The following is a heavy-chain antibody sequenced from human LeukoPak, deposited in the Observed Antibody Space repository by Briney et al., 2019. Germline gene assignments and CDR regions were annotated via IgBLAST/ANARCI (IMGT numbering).Heavy chain of an antibody. J-gene: IGHJ4*02. CDR3: ARRRRDESGLYYFDY. CDR1: GGSISSYY. CDR2: TYDNGSP. D-gene: IGHD3-22*01. V-gene: IGHV4-59*08. Sequence: PSETLSLTCTVSGGSISSYYWSWIRQPPGKGLEGIGYTYDNGSPSYNPSLKSRVTISVDSAKNQFSLRLSSVTAADTAVYYCARRRRDESGLYYFDYWGQGTLVTVSS.